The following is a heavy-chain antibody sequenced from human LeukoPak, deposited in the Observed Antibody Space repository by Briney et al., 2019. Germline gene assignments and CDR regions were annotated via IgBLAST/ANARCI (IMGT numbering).Heavy chain of an antibody. CDR3: ARDPYTVVVPAADY. J-gene: IGHJ4*02. Sequence: GRSLRLSCAASGFTFSSYAMHWVRQAPGKGLEWVAVISYDGSNKYYADSVKGRFTISRDNSKNTLYLQMNSLGAEDTAVYYCARDPYTVVVPAADYWGQGTLVTVSS. CDR2: ISYDGSNK. CDR1: GFTFSSYA. V-gene: IGHV3-30*04. D-gene: IGHD2-2*01.